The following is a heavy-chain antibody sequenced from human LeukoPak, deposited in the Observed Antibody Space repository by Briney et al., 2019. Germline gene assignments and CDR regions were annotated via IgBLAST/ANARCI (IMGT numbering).Heavy chain of an antibody. CDR3: AREEQDYGGNSGFDY. CDR1: GYTFTSYG. J-gene: IGHJ4*02. CDR2: VSAYNGNT. V-gene: IGHV1-18*01. D-gene: IGHD4-23*01. Sequence: ASVTVSCKASGYTFTSYGISWVRQAPGQGLEWMGWVSAYNGNTNYAQKLQGRVTMTTDTSTSTAYMELRSLRSDDTAVYYCAREEQDYGGNSGFDYWGQGTLVTVSS.